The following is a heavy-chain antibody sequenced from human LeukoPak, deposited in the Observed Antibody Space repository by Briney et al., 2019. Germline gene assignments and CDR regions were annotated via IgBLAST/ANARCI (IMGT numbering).Heavy chain of an antibody. CDR1: SYSISSGYY. Sequence: SETLSLTCTVSSYSISSGYYGGWIPQSPGKGLEWIGSIYHSGTIYFNPSLNSRVTISVDTSRNQFSLKLNSVTAADTAVYYCARIEYYDYWSGYLGYFDYWGQGTLVTVSS. D-gene: IGHD3-3*01. J-gene: IGHJ4*02. CDR2: IYHSGTI. CDR3: ARIEYYDYWSGYLGYFDY. V-gene: IGHV4-38-2*02.